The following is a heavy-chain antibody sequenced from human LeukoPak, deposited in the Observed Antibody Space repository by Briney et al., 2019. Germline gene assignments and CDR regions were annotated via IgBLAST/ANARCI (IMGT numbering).Heavy chain of an antibody. CDR2: ISSSGSTI. J-gene: IGHJ4*01. Sequence: PGGSLRLSCAASGFTFSDYYMSWIRQAPGKGLEWVSYISSSGSTIYYADSVKGRFTISRDNAKNTLYLQMNSLRAEDRAVYYCVRSAFLTTEFYFDYWGHGTLVTVSS. CDR3: VRSAFLTTEFYFDY. V-gene: IGHV3-11*04. D-gene: IGHD4-11*01. CDR1: GFTFSDYY.